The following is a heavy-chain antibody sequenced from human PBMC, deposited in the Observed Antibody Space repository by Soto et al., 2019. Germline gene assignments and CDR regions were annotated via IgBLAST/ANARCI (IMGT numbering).Heavy chain of an antibody. CDR3: ARECSGGSCASREGFDY. CDR1: GYTFTSYG. J-gene: IGHJ4*02. CDR2: ISAYNGNT. D-gene: IGHD2-15*01. Sequence: QVQLVQSGAEVKKPGASVKVSCKASGYTFTSYGISWVRQAPGQGLEWMGWISAYNGNTNYAQKLQGRVTMTTDTSTSTAYMELRSLRSDDTAVYYCARECSGGSCASREGFDYWGQGTLVTVSS. V-gene: IGHV1-18*01.